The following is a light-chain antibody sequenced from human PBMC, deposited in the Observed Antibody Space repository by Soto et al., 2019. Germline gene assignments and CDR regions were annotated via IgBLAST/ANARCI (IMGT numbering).Light chain of an antibody. V-gene: IGLV6-57*04. J-gene: IGLJ2*01. CDR2: EDN. CDR1: SGSIASNY. CDR3: QSYDSSIPRL. Sequence: NFMLTQPHSVSESTGKTVTISCTRSSGSIASNYVQWYQQRPGSAPTTVIYEDNQRPSGVPDRFSGSIDSSSNSASLTISGLKTEDEADYYCQSYDSSIPRLFGGGTKLTVL.